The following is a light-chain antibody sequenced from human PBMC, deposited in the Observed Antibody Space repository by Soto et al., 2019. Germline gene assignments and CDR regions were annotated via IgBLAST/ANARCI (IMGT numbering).Light chain of an antibody. Sequence: DIQMTQSPSSLSASVGDRVTITCRASQSINSYLNWYQQKPGKVPKLLIYAASSLQSGVPSRFSGSGSGTDFTLTITALQSEDSATYYCHQNFNYPRTFGQGTKVDIK. V-gene: IGKV1-39*01. CDR1: QSINSY. CDR2: AAS. CDR3: HQNFNYPRT. J-gene: IGKJ1*01.